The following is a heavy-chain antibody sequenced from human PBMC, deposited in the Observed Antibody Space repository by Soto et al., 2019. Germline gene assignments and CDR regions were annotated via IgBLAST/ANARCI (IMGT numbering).Heavy chain of an antibody. CDR1: GSTFNNFA. CDR2: IVVMSNAA. Sequence: QVVLLQSGAEVKEPGSSVRLSCQVSGSTFNNFAFSWVRQAPGQGPEWLGGIVVMSNAADYSQRFQDRVMIHADTSTSTLYMELGSLTFDDTAVYYCARAIKRWEVNYYFDYWGQGTLVTVSS. J-gene: IGHJ4*02. D-gene: IGHD1-26*01. CDR3: ARAIKRWEVNYYFDY. V-gene: IGHV1-69*06.